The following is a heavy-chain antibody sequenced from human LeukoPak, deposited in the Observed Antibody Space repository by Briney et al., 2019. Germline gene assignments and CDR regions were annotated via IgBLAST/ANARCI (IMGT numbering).Heavy chain of an antibody. CDR3: TTAEDPSEGYYFDY. V-gene: IGHV3-15*01. CDR1: GFTFSNAW. J-gene: IGHJ4*02. CDR2: IKSKTDGGTT. Sequence: PGGSLRLSCAASGFTFSNAWMSWVRQAPGKGLEWVGRIKSKTDGGTTDYAAPVKGRFTISRDDSKNTLYLQMNSLKTEDTAVYYCTTAEDPSEGYYFDYWGQGTLVTVSS. D-gene: IGHD2-15*01.